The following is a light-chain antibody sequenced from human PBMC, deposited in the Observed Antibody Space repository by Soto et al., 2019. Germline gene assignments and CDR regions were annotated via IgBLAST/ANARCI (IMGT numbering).Light chain of an antibody. J-gene: IGKJ3*01. CDR2: AAS. CDR3: QQTYSSPLT. V-gene: IGKV1-39*01. CDR1: QSISNY. Sequence: DIQMTQSPSSLSASVGDRVTITCRASQSISNYLNWYQQKPGKAPKLLIYAASSLQSGVPSRFSGSGSGTDFTLTISSLQPEDFATYYCQQTYSSPLTFGPGTEVEIK.